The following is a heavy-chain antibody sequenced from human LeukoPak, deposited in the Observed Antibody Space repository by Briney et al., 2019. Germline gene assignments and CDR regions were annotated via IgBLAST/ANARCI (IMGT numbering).Heavy chain of an antibody. CDR2: INTNGTT. Sequence: PSESLSLTCIVSGGSVSNYYWTWIRQPPGKGLQWIGRINTNGTTNYSPSLKSRVTMSVDMSKNQFSLKLTSVTAADTAVYYCAKEDIVVVTKYIHYGMDVWGQGTTVTVSS. V-gene: IGHV4-4*07. CDR1: GGSVSNYY. J-gene: IGHJ6*02. CDR3: AKEDIVVVTKYIHYGMDV. D-gene: IGHD2-15*01.